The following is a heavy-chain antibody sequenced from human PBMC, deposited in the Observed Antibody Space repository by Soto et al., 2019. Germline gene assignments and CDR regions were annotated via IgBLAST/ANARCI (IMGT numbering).Heavy chain of an antibody. D-gene: IGHD2-8*01. CDR1: AGSFSGYY. Sequence: QVQLQQWGAGLLKPSETLFLTCAVYAGSFSGYYWTWIRQPPGTGLEWIGEIHHSGNTNYNPSLSSGFTLSVDTSMLHFALLLTFVTAAETAVYFCARDTINGRFDYWGQGTLVTVSS. V-gene: IGHV4-34*01. CDR3: ARDTINGRFDY. J-gene: IGHJ4*02. CDR2: IHHSGNT.